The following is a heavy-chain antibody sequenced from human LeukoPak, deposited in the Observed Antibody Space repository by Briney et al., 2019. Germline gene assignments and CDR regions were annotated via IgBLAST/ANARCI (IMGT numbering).Heavy chain of an antibody. Sequence: GGSLRLSCAASGFTFNSYAMTWVRQAPGKGLEWVSTISGSGSNTYYADSVKGRFTISRDNSKNTLYLQMNSLRAEDTAVYYCAKAHYYGDYPGTPGYWGQGTLVTVSS. CDR2: ISGSGSNT. D-gene: IGHD4-17*01. V-gene: IGHV3-23*01. CDR3: AKAHYYGDYPGTPGY. CDR1: GFTFNSYA. J-gene: IGHJ4*02.